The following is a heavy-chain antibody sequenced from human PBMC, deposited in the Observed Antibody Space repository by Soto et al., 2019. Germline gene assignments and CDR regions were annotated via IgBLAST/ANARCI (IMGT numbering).Heavy chain of an antibody. J-gene: IGHJ1*01. V-gene: IGHV3-33*01. CDR2: IWYDGSNK. D-gene: IGHD3-22*01. CDR1: GFTFSSYG. Sequence: QVQLVESGGGVVQPGRSLRLSCAASGFTFSSYGMHWVRQAPDKGLEWVAVIWYDGSNKYYADSVKGRFTISRDNSKNTLYLQMNSLRAEDTAVYYCARSYYYDSSGYYRSFFQHWGQGTLVTVSS. CDR3: ARSYYYDSSGYYRSFFQH.